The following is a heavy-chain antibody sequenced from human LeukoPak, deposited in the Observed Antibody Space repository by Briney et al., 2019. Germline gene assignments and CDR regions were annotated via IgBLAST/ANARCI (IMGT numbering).Heavy chain of an antibody. CDR2: IYYSGST. J-gene: IGHJ4*02. V-gene: IGHV4-59*12. D-gene: IGHD3-10*01. CDR1: GGSLSGYY. CDR3: ARDSYYYGSGRHDY. Sequence: SETLSLTCAVYGGSLSGYYWSWIRQPPGKGLEWIGYIYYSGSTNYNPSLKSRVTMSVDTSKNQFSLKLSSVTAADTAVYYCARDSYYYGSGRHDYWGQGTLVTVSS.